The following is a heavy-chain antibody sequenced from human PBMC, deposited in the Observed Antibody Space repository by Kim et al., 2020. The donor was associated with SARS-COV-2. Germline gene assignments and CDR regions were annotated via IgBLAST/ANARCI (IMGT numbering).Heavy chain of an antibody. CDR1: GGTFSSYA. CDR2: IIPIFGIA. CDR3: ARGPDSSGYTIYYYYMDV. J-gene: IGHJ6*03. V-gene: IGHV1-69*04. Sequence: SVKVSCKASGGTFSSYAISWVRQAPGQGLEWMGRIIPIFGIANYAQKFQGRVTITADKSTSTAYMELSSLRSEDMAVYYCARGPDSSGYTIYYYYMDVWGKGTTVTVSS. D-gene: IGHD3-22*01.